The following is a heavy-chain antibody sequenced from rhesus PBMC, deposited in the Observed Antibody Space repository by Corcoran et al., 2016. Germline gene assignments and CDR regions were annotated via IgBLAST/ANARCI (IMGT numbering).Heavy chain of an antibody. D-gene: IGHD4-17*01. CDR3: AGTNYPFDY. V-gene: IGHV4-127*01. CDR1: GYSISSGYG. CDR2: IGGSSGST. J-gene: IGHJ4*01. Sequence: QVQLQESGPGLVKPSETLSLTCAVSGYSISSGYGWSWIRQPPGKGLEWIGYIGGSSGSTNYNPSLKSRVTISKDTSKNQFSLKRSSVTAADTAVYYCAGTNYPFDYWGQGVLVTVSS.